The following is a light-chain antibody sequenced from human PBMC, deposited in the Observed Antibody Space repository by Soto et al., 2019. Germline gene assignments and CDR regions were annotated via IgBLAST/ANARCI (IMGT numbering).Light chain of an antibody. CDR3: SSYTTINTVVL. CDR2: DVT. J-gene: IGLJ2*01. V-gene: IGLV2-14*03. CDR1: TSDIGAYNY. Sequence: QSALTQPASVSGFPGQSITISCTGTTSDIGAYNYVSWYQHHPGKAPKLLIYDVTDRPSGVSDRFSGSKSGNTASLTISGHQAEDEADYFCSSYTTINTVVLFGGGTKLTVL.